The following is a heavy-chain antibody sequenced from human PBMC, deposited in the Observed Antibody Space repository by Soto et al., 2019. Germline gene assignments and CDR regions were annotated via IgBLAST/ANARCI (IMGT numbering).Heavy chain of an antibody. CDR3: AREFEVPAARYGMDV. J-gene: IGHJ6*02. D-gene: IGHD2-2*01. V-gene: IGHV1-2*02. Sequence: ASVTVSCTASGSTFTGYYMHWVRQAPGQGLEWMGWINPNSGGTNYAQKFQGRVTMTRDTSISTAYMELSRLRSDDTAVYYCAREFEVPAARYGMDVWGQGTTVTVSS. CDR2: INPNSGGT. CDR1: GSTFTGYY.